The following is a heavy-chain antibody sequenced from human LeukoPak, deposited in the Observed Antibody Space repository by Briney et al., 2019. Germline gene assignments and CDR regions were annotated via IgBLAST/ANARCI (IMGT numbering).Heavy chain of an antibody. Sequence: ASVKVSCKASGFTFTSSAMQWVRQARGQRLEWIGWIVVGSGNTNYAQKFQERVTITRDMSTSTAYMELSSLRSEDTAVYYCAAGGDYGDAFDYWGQGTLVTVSS. CDR1: GFTFTSSA. J-gene: IGHJ4*02. CDR3: AAGGDYGDAFDY. CDR2: IVVGSGNT. V-gene: IGHV1-58*02. D-gene: IGHD4-17*01.